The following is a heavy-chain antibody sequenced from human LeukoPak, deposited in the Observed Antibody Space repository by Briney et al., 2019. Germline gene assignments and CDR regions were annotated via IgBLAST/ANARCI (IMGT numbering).Heavy chain of an antibody. CDR3: ARVWGSGADRTRLELDY. V-gene: IGHV1-69*05. CDR1: GGTFSSYA. CDR2: IIPIFGTA. J-gene: IGHJ4*02. Sequence: ASVKVSCKASGGTFSSYAISWVRQAPGQGLEWMGGIIPIFGTANYARKFQGRVTITTDESTSTAYMELSSLRSEDTAVYYCARVWGSGADRTRLELDYWGQGTLVTVSS. D-gene: IGHD1-14*01.